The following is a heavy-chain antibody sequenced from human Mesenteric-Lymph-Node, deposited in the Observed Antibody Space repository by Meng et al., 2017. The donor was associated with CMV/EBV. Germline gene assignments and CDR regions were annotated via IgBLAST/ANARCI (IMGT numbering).Heavy chain of an antibody. V-gene: IGHV3-23*01. J-gene: IGHJ4*02. CDR1: GITFSSYA. CDR3: AKGYGLSTY. Sequence: EVQLLESGGGLVQLGGSLRLSCAAFGITFSSYAMSWVRQAPGKGLEWVSAISVGGGTTYYKDSVKGRFTISRDNSDNMLYLQMNSLRAEDTAVYYCAKGYGLSTYWGRGTLVTVSS. D-gene: IGHD3-3*01. CDR2: ISVGGGTT.